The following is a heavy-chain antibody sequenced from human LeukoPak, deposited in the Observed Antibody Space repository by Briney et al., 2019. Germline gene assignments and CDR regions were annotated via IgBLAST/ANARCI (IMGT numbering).Heavy chain of an antibody. CDR3: ARGGDKDSHFDY. D-gene: IGHD2-21*01. CDR1: GGTFSSYA. J-gene: IGHJ4*02. CDR2: IIPIFGTA. V-gene: IGHV1-69*05. Sequence: SVKVSCKASGGTFSSYAISWVRQAPGQGLEWKGGIIPIFGTANYAQKFQGRVTITTDESTSTAYMELSSLRSEDTAVYYCARGGDKDSHFDYWSQGTLVTVSS.